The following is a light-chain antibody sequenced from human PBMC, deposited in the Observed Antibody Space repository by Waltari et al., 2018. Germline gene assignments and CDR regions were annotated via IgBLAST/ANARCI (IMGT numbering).Light chain of an antibody. Sequence: SYELTQPPSVSVSPGQTASITCSGDTLGAKYVCWYQQKPGQSPVLVIYQDSKRPSGIPERFSGSNSGNTATLTISGTQAMDEADYYCQAWDSSTAVVFGGGTKLTVL. CDR1: TLGAKY. J-gene: IGLJ2*01. CDR2: QDS. V-gene: IGLV3-1*01. CDR3: QAWDSSTAVV.